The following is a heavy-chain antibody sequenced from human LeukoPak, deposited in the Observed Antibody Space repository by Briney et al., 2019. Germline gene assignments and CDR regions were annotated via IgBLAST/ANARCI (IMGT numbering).Heavy chain of an antibody. CDR1: GFTFSSYS. CDR3: AKVESGAAAGFFDY. CDR2: ISGSGGST. V-gene: IGHV3-23*01. J-gene: IGHJ4*02. D-gene: IGHD6-13*01. Sequence: GGSLRLACAASGFTFSSYSMSWVRQAPGKGLEWVSAISGSGGSTYYADSVKGRFTISRDNSKNTLYLQMNSLRAEDTAVYYCAKVESGAAAGFFDYWGQGTLVTVSS.